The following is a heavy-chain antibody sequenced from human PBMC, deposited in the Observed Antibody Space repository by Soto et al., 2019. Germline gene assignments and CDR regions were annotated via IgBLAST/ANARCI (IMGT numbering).Heavy chain of an antibody. CDR1: GFTFSSYA. Sequence: GGSLRLSCAASGFTFSSYAMSWVRQAPGKGLEWVSAISGSGGSTYYADSVKGRFTISRDNSKNTLYLQMNSLRAEDTAVYYCAKDIGFWSGYSPYYYYYMDVWGKGTTVTVSS. CDR3: AKDIGFWSGYSPYYYYYMDV. D-gene: IGHD3-3*01. V-gene: IGHV3-23*01. J-gene: IGHJ6*03. CDR2: ISGSGGST.